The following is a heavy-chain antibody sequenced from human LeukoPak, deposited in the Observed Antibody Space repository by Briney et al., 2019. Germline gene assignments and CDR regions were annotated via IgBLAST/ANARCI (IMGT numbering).Heavy chain of an antibody. Sequence: TGGSLRLSCAASGFTVSSNYMSWVRQAPGKGLEWVSAIYSGGSTYYADSVKGRFTISRDNSKNTLYLQMNSLRAEDTAVYYCARVKTAMVDDAFDIWGQGTMVTVSS. J-gene: IGHJ3*02. CDR3: ARVKTAMVDDAFDI. CDR1: GFTVSSNY. CDR2: IYSGGST. D-gene: IGHD5-18*01. V-gene: IGHV3-53*01.